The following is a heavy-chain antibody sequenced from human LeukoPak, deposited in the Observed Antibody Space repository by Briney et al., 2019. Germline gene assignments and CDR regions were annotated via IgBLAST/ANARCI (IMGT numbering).Heavy chain of an antibody. CDR2: IYYTGTT. Sequence: GSLRLSCAASGFTFSSYAMSWVRQAPGKGLEWIGSIYYTGTTYYNPSLKSRVTISVDTSKNQFSLKVSSVTAADTAVYYCAPTYSYTSGGYDYWGQGTQVTVSS. V-gene: IGHV4-59*05. J-gene: IGHJ4*02. D-gene: IGHD5-18*01. CDR3: APTYSYTSGGYDY. CDR1: GFTFSSYA.